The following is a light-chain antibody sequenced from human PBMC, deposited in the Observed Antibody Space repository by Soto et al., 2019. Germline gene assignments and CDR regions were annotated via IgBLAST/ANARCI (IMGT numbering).Light chain of an antibody. CDR3: QQLGT. V-gene: IGKV3-20*01. CDR1: QSVSSSY. Sequence: EIVLTQSPGTLSLSPGERATLSCRASQSVSSSYLAWYQQKPGQAPRLLIYGASSRATGIPDRFSGSGSGTDFTLTISRLEPEDFAVYYCQQLGTFGQGTKVEI. CDR2: GAS. J-gene: IGKJ1*01.